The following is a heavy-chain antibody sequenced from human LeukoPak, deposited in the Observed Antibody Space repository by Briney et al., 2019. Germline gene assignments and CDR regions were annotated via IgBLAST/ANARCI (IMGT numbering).Heavy chain of an antibody. Sequence: PGGSLRLSCAASGFTVSSNYMSWVRQAPGEGLEWVSTIIGSGRRTYYADSVKGRFTISRDNSKNTLDLQMNSLRAEDTAVYYCAKEYSYGHPCFDSWGQGTLVTVAS. CDR3: AKEYSYGHPCFDS. D-gene: IGHD5-18*01. CDR1: GFTVSSNY. J-gene: IGHJ4*02. CDR2: IIGSGRRT. V-gene: IGHV3-23*01.